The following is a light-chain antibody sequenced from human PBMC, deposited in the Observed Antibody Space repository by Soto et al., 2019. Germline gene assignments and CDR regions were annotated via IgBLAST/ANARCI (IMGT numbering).Light chain of an antibody. CDR3: QQYDDYPLT. J-gene: IGKJ4*01. CDR1: QSLSSNY. CDR2: GAS. V-gene: IGKV3-20*01. Sequence: EIVLTQSPGTLSLSPGERATLSCRASQSLSSNYLAWYQQKPGQAPRLLIYGASSRASGIPDRFSGSGSGTDFTLTISSLEPEDFATYFCQQYDDYPLTFGGGTKVEIK.